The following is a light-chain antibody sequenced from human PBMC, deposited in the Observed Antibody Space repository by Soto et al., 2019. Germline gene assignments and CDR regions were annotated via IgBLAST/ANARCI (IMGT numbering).Light chain of an antibody. Sequence: QSVLTQPTSVSGSPGQSISISCTGTSNDLGDSNFVSWYRQYPGGAPQLLRYGVTYRPSEVSTRFSGSKSGSKASLPISGLQADDEADYCCSSYTALNTVIFGGGTKLTVL. J-gene: IGLJ2*01. CDR3: SSYTALNTVI. V-gene: IGLV2-14*01. CDR2: GVT. CDR1: SNDLGDSNF.